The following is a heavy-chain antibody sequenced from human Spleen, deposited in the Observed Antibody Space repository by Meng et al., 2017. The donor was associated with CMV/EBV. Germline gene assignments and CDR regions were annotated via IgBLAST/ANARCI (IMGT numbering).Heavy chain of an antibody. V-gene: IGHV3-21*04. CDR2: ITSSSSYI. D-gene: IGHD2-2*01. Sequence: GGSLRLSCAASGFIFSSYRMNWVRQAPGKGLEWVSSITSSSSYIYYADSVKGRFTISRDNSKNTLYLQMNSLRAEDTAVYYCAKVVVPAAGYYYGMDVWGQGTTVTVSS. J-gene: IGHJ6*02. CDR3: AKVVVPAAGYYYGMDV. CDR1: GFIFSSYR.